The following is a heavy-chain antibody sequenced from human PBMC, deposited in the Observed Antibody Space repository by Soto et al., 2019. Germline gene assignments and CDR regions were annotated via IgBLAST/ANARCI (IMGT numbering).Heavy chain of an antibody. CDR2: INSDGSST. CDR1: GFTFSSYW. J-gene: IGHJ5*02. Sequence: GGSLRLSCAASGFTFSSYWMHWVRQAPGKGLVWVSRINSDGSSTSYADSVKGRFTISRDNAKNTLYLQMNSLRAEDTAVYYCTKGSSWYQGPINWFDPWGQGTLVTVSS. V-gene: IGHV3-74*01. CDR3: TKGSSWYQGPINWFDP. D-gene: IGHD6-13*01.